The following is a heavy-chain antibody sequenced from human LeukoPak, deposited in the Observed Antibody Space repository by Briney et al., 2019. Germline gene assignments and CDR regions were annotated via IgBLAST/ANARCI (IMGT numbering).Heavy chain of an antibody. V-gene: IGHV3-48*03. CDR3: ARDKRSRWFGESTYYFDY. CDR2: ISSSGSTI. J-gene: IGHJ4*02. CDR1: GFTFSSYE. Sequence: PGGSLRLSCAASGFTFSSYEMNWVRQAPGKGLEWVSYISSSGSTIYYADSVKGRFTISRDNAKNSLYLQMNSLRAEDTAVYYCARDKRSRWFGESTYYFDYWGQGTLVTVS. D-gene: IGHD3-10*01.